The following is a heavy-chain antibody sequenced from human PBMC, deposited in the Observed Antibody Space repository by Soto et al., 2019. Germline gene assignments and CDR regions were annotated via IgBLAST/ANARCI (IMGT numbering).Heavy chain of an antibody. Sequence: QVKLVESGGGVVQPGRSLRLSCAASGFNVSAYTMHWVRQAPGKGLEWVAVISSDGNHKYYTDSVKGRFTISRDTSTNTLYLQMNSLRAEDTAVYYCARWEQPRFDSWGQGTLVTVSS. CDR1: GFNVSAYT. D-gene: IGHD1-26*01. CDR3: ARWEQPRFDS. V-gene: IGHV3-30-3*01. CDR2: ISSDGNHK. J-gene: IGHJ4*02.